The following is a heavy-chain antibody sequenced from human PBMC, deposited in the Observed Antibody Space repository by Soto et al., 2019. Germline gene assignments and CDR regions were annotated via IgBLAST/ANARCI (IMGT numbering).Heavy chain of an antibody. D-gene: IGHD3-22*01. J-gene: IGHJ6*02. V-gene: IGHV4-59*01. CDR1: GGSISSYY. CDR2: IYYSGST. CDR3: ASGRNRGYSSGYGSLAFYYYYGMDV. Sequence: SETLSLTCTVSGGSISSYYWSWIRQPPWKGLEWIGYIYYSGSTNYNPSLKSRVTISVDTSKNQFPLKLSSVTAADTAVYYCASGRNRGYSSGYGSLAFYYYYGMDVCGQGTTVTVYS.